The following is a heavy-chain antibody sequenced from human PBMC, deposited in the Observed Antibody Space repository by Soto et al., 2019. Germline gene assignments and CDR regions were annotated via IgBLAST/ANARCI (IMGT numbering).Heavy chain of an antibody. Sequence: SETLSLTCTVSGGSISSSSYYWGWIRQPPGKGLEWIGSIYYSGSTYYNPSLKSRVTISVDTSKNQFSLKLSSVTAADTAVYYCARREKGIAAAGTIIDWFDPWGQGTLVTVSS. V-gene: IGHV4-39*01. CDR3: ARREKGIAAAGTIIDWFDP. CDR1: GGSISSSSYY. D-gene: IGHD6-13*01. CDR2: IYYSGST. J-gene: IGHJ5*02.